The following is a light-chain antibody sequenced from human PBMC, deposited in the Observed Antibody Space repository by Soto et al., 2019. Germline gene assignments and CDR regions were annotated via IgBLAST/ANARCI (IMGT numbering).Light chain of an antibody. CDR1: QSVSSY. Sequence: EIVLTQSPATLSLSPGERATLSCRASQSVSSYLAWYQQKPGQAPRLLIYDASNRATGIPARFSGSGSGTEFTLTISSLEPEDFAIYYCQQHSNWPYTFGQGTKLEIK. V-gene: IGKV3-11*01. CDR2: DAS. CDR3: QQHSNWPYT. J-gene: IGKJ2*01.